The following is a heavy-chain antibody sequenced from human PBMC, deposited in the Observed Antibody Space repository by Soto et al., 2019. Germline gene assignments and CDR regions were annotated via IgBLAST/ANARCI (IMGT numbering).Heavy chain of an antibody. J-gene: IGHJ4*02. CDR2: ISSSSSYI. V-gene: IGHV3-21*01. CDR3: ARGDAYNSFDY. Sequence: SLRLSCAASGFTFSSYAMSWVRQAPGKGLEWVSSISSSSSYIYYADSVKGRFTISRDNAKNSLYLQMNSLRAEDTAVFYCARGDAYNSFDYWGQGTLVTVSS. D-gene: IGHD1-1*01. CDR1: GFTFSSYA.